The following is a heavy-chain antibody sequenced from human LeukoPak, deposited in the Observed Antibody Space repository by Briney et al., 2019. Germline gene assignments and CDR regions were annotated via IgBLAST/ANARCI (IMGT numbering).Heavy chain of an antibody. CDR1: GFTFSSYS. CDR3: ARDISGDYVEAFDI. V-gene: IGHV3-21*01. CDR2: ISSSSSYI. J-gene: IGHJ3*02. D-gene: IGHD4-17*01. Sequence: PGGSLRLSCAASGFTFSSYSMNWVRQAPGKGLEWVSSISSSSSYIYYADSVKGRFTISRDNAKNSLYLQMNSLRVEDTAVYYCARDISGDYVEAFDIWGQGTMVTVSS.